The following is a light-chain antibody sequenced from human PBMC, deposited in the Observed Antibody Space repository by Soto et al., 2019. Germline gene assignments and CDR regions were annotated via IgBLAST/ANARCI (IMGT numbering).Light chain of an antibody. CDR3: CSYAGSTTLV. CDR1: SSDIGSYNL. V-gene: IGLV2-23*01. CDR2: EGT. Sequence: QSALTQPASVSGSPGQSITISCTGTSSDIGSYNLVSWYQQHPGKAPKLMIYEGTQRPSGVSNRFSGSKSDNTASLTISGLQAEDEADYYCCSYAGSTTLVFGGGTKLTVL. J-gene: IGLJ2*01.